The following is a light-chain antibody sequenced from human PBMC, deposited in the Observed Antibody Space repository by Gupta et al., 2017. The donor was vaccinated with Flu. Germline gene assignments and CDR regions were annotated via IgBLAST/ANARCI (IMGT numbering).Light chain of an antibody. Sequence: SALTQPPSVSGSPGQSVTISCTGTSSDIGSYNSVSWYQQAPGTAPKLMIYEVTYRPSGVPDRFSGSKSGNTASLTISGLQAEDEADYYCSLYTSSGTLYVFGTGTKVTVL. V-gene: IGLV2-18*01. CDR1: SSDIGSYNS. CDR3: SLYTSSGTLYV. CDR2: EVT. J-gene: IGLJ1*01.